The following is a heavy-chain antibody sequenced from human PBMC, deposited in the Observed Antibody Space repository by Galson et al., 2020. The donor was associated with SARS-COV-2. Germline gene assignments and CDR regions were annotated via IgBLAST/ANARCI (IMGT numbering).Heavy chain of an antibody. CDR2: LSGSGGTT. CDR1: ALTSTRYA. CDR3: AKPGSGCPKLRFTSNDYYVGMDV. J-gene: IGHJ6*02. Sequence: VSLTLPCPAPALTSTRYAMTWARQAPAQGRDWVSGLSGSGGTTSYAAPVKGRFTISRDKSRNTVFLQMNILRDEDTAVYYCAKPGSGCPKLRFTSNDYYVGMDVWGRGTTVTVSS. D-gene: IGHD2-21*02. V-gene: IGHV3-23*01.